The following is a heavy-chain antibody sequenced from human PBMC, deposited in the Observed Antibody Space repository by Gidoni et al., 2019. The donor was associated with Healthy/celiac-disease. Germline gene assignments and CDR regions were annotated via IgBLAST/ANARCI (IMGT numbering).Heavy chain of an antibody. J-gene: IGHJ4*02. CDR2: ISGSGGST. V-gene: IGHV3-23*01. CDR1: GFTFSSYA. CDR3: AKDRVWSYYDSSGYYYHERYYFDY. Sequence: EVQLLESGGGLVQPGGSLRLSCAASGFTFSSYAMSWVRQAPGKGLEWVSAISGSGGSTYYADSVKGRFTISRDNSKNTLYLQMNSLRAEDTAVYYCAKDRVWSYYDSSGYYYHERYYFDYWGQGTLVTVSS. D-gene: IGHD3-22*01.